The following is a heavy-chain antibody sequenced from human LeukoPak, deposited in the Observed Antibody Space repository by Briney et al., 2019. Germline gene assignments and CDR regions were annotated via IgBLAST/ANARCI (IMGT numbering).Heavy chain of an antibody. V-gene: IGHV4-31*03. J-gene: IGHJ4*02. Sequence: PSETLSLTCTVSGGSISSGGYYWSWIRQHPGKGLEWIGYIYYSGSTYYNPSLKSRVTISVDTSKNQFSLKLSSVTAADTAVYYCARDQHDHVWGSYPGDYWGQGTLVTVSS. D-gene: IGHD3-16*01. CDR2: IYYSGST. CDR3: ARDQHDHVWGSYPGDY. CDR1: GGSISSGGYY.